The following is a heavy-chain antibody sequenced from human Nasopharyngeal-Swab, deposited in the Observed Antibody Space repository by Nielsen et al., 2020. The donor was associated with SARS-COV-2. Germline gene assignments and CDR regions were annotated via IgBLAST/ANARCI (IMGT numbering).Heavy chain of an antibody. Sequence: WIRQPPGKGLEWIGYIYYSGSTNYNPSLKSRVTISVDTSKNQFSLKLSSVTAADTAVYYCASPSYGSGSGCLARWGQGTLVTVSS. V-gene: IGHV4-59*12. D-gene: IGHD3-10*01. CDR3: ASPSYGSGSGCLAR. J-gene: IGHJ4*02. CDR2: IYYSGST.